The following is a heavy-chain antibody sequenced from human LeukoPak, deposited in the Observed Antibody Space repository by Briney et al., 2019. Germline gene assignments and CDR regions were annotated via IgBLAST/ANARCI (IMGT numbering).Heavy chain of an antibody. V-gene: IGHV3-23*01. J-gene: IGHJ6*04. CDR1: GFTFSSYA. Sequence: GGSLRLSCAASGFTFSSYAMSWVRQAPAKGLEWVSAISGSGGSTYYADSVKGRFTISRDNSKNTLYLQMNSLRAEDTAVYYCAKDQGLLLALDVWGKGTTVTVSS. CDR2: ISGSGGST. CDR3: AKDQGLLLALDV.